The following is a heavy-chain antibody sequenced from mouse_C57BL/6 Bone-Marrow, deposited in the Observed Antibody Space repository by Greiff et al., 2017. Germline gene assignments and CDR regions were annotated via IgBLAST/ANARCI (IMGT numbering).Heavy chain of an antibody. V-gene: IGHV5-17*01. D-gene: IGHD2-4*01. J-gene: IGHJ4*01. Sequence: EVQGVESGGGLVKPGGSLKLSCAASGFTFSDYGMHWVRQAPEKGLEWVAYISSGSSTIYYADTVKGRFTISRDNAKNTLFLQMTSLRSEDTAMYYCARGYYDYHYYAMDYWGQGTSVTGSS. CDR1: GFTFSDYG. CDR2: ISSGSSTI. CDR3: ARGYYDYHYYAMDY.